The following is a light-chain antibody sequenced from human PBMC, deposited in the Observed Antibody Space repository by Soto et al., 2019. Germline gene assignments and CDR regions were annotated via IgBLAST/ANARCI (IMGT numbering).Light chain of an antibody. CDR1: QRISTW. Sequence: DIQMTQSPSTLSASVEDGVTITCRASQRISTWLAWYQQKPGRAPKLLIYDASNLEGGVPSRFSGSGSGTEFTLTISSLQPDDFATYYCQQYNTYSTFGQGTKVDI. CDR2: DAS. V-gene: IGKV1-5*01. CDR3: QQYNTYST. J-gene: IGKJ1*01.